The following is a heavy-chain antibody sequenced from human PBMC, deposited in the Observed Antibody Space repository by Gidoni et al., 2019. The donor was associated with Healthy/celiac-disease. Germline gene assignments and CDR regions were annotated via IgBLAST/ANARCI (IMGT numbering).Heavy chain of an antibody. V-gene: IGHV2-26*01. CDR2: IFSNDEK. CDR1: GFSLSNARMG. D-gene: IGHD6-13*01. CDR3: ARISSSSWYRSGYYYYYYMDV. Sequence: QVTLKESGPVLVKPTETLTLTCTVSGFSLSNARMGVSWIRQPPGKALEWLAHIFSNDEKSYSTSLKSRLTISKDTSKSQVVLTMTNMDPVDTATYYCARISSSSWYRSGYYYYYYMDVWGKGTTVTVSS. J-gene: IGHJ6*03.